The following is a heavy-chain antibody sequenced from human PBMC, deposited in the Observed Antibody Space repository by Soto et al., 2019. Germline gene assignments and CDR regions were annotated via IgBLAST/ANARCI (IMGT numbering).Heavy chain of an antibody. J-gene: IGHJ4*02. CDR1: VGSLSRYL. D-gene: IGHD4-17*01. CDR2: IYNIGRT. Sequence: PSKTLPISCTVAVGSLSRYLCCWTRQPPGKGLEWIGYIYNIGRTNYNPSLKSRVTISVDTSKNQFSLKLSSVTAADTAVYYCAYGDSRGPFDSWGQGTLVTVS. V-gene: IGHV4-59*01. CDR3: AYGDSRGPFDS.